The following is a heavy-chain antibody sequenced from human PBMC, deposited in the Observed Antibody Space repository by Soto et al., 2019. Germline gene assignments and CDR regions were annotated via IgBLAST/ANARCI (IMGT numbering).Heavy chain of an antibody. D-gene: IGHD6-19*01. J-gene: IGHJ1*01. CDR3: SREEYSSWTGYLQH. Sequence: PGGSLRLSCAACGLTFSSYGMHWVRQAPGKGQEWVALIWYDGSNEYYVDSVKGRFTISRDNSKNPLFLQMNSLRAEDTAMYYCSREEYSSWTGYLQHRDQGTLGTGSS. CDR1: GLTFSSYG. V-gene: IGHV3-33*01. CDR2: IWYDGSNE.